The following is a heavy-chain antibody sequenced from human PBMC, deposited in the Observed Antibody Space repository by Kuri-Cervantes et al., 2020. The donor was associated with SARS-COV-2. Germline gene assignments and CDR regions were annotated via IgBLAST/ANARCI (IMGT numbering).Heavy chain of an antibody. CDR2: ISGSGGST. D-gene: IGHD6-6*01. CDR3: AKDFRKGARP. CDR1: GFSVTSNY. J-gene: IGHJ5*02. Sequence: GESLKISCEVSGFSVTSNYISWVRQAPGKGLEWVSVISGSGGSTYYADPVKGRFTIPRDNSKNTLYLQMNSLRAEDTAVYYCAKDFRKGARPWGQGTLVTVSS. V-gene: IGHV3-23*01.